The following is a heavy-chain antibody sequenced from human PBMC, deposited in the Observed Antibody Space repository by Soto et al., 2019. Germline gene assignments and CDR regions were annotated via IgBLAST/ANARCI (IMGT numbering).Heavy chain of an antibody. D-gene: IGHD1-7*01. J-gene: IGHJ5*02. V-gene: IGHV4-61*01. Sequence: QMQLQESGPGLVKPSETLSLTCTVSGGSVGSGSYYWSWIRQPPGKGLEWIGYVYYCGTTNYNPSLKSRVTISVDTSKNQFSLKVRSVTAADTAVYYCARALHNWNFGLDPWGQGTLVTVSS. CDR3: ARALHNWNFGLDP. CDR1: GGSVGSGSYY. CDR2: VYYCGTT.